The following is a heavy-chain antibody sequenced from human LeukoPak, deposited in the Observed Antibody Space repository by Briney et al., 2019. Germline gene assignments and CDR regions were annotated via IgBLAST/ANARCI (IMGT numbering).Heavy chain of an antibody. CDR2: MNPNSGNT. D-gene: IGHD1-26*01. Sequence: ASVKVSCKASEYTFTSYDINWVRQATGQGLEWMGWMNPNSGNTGYAQKFQGRVTMTRNTSISTAYMELSSLRSEDTAVYYCAVGATTRFAFDIWGQGTMVTVSS. V-gene: IGHV1-8*01. CDR3: AVGATTRFAFDI. J-gene: IGHJ3*02. CDR1: EYTFTSYD.